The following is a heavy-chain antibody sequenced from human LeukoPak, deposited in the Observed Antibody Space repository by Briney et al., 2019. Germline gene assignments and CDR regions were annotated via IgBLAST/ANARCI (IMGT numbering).Heavy chain of an antibody. CDR3: ANPPGFDY. Sequence: GGSLRLSCAASGFTFSSYGMHWVRQAPGKGLEWVAVISYDGSNKYYADSVKGRFTISRDNSKNTLYLQMNSLRAEDTAVYYCANPPGFDYWGQGTLVTVSS. J-gene: IGHJ4*02. CDR1: GFTFSSYG. V-gene: IGHV3-30*18. CDR2: ISYDGSNK.